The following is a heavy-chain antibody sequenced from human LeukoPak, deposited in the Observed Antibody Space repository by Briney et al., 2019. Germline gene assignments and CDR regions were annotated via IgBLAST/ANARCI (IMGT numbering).Heavy chain of an antibody. D-gene: IGHD3-10*01. V-gene: IGHV3-11*01. J-gene: IGHJ4*02. CDR2: ISSSGSTI. CDR3: ARGVEFGNLAFDY. Sequence: PGGSLRLSCAASGFTFSDYYMSWIRQAPGKGLEWVSYISSSGSTIYYADSVKGRFTISRDNAKNSLYPQMNSLRAEDTAVYYCARGVEFGNLAFDYWGQGTLVTVSS. CDR1: GFTFSDYY.